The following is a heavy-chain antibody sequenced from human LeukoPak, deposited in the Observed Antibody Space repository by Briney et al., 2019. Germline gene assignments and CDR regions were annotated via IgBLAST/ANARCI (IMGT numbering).Heavy chain of an antibody. J-gene: IGHJ4*02. CDR1: GFTFSSYE. Sequence: GGSLRLSCAASGFTFSSYEMNWVRQAPGKGLEWVSYISSSGSTIYYADSVRGRFTISRDNSKNTLYLQMNSLRLEDAAVYFCARAPVTSCRGAYCYPFDYWGQGTQVTVSS. D-gene: IGHD2-21*01. CDR3: ARAPVTSCRGAYCYPFDY. V-gene: IGHV3-48*03. CDR2: ISSSGSTI.